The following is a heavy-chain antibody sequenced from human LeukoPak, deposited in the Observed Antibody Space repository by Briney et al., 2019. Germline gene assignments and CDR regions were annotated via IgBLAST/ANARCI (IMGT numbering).Heavy chain of an antibody. CDR3: ARGAYYYGSGSYPDY. Sequence: LRLSCAASGFTFSSYAMSWIRQPPGKGLEWIGYIYYSGSTYYNPSLKSRVTISVDTSKNQFSLKRSSVTAADTAVYYCARGAYYYGSGSYPDYWGQGTLVTVSS. CDR1: GFTFSSYA. J-gene: IGHJ4*02. V-gene: IGHV4-30-4*08. CDR2: IYYSGST. D-gene: IGHD3-10*01.